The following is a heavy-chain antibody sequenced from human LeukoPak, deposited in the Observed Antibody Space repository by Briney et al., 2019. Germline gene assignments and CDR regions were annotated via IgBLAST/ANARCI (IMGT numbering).Heavy chain of an antibody. J-gene: IGHJ4*02. CDR3: AREQRYSYGLEPSDY. CDR1: GCTFTSYG. V-gene: IGHV1-18*01. Sequence: GESLKISCKASGCTFTSYGISWVRQAPGQGLEWMGWISAYNGNTNYAQKLQGRVTMTTDTSTSTAYMELRSLRSDDTAVYYCAREQRYSYGLEPSDYWGQGTLVTVSS. CDR2: ISAYNGNT. D-gene: IGHD5-18*01.